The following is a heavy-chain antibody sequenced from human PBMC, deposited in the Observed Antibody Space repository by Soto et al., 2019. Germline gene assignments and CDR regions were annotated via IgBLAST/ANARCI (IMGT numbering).Heavy chain of an antibody. CDR3: GRTYTGG. V-gene: IGHV3-23*01. CDR1: GFNLRAHP. CDR2: IGGSEDRT. Sequence: LQSGGGVVQPGKSLRLSWAPSGFNLRAHPLSWVRQAAGGGLEWVSGIGGSEDRTNYADFVRGRFIISKDRVKNTLYLDMSGLRVDDTAVYFCGRTYTGGWGQGTLVTVSS. D-gene: IGHD3-10*01. J-gene: IGHJ4*02.